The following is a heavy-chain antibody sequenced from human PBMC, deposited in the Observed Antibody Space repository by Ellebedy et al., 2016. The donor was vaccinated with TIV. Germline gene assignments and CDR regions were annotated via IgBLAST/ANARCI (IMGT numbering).Heavy chain of an antibody. D-gene: IGHD2-15*01. CDR1: GFTFSSYN. Sequence: PGGSLRLSCAASGFTFSSYNMNWVRQTPGKGLEWVSSISGSRSYIYYADSVKGRFTISRDNAKNSLYLEMTSLRAEDTAVYYCARDALTLYCSGDSCHRAIAEYFQHWGQGTLVTVSS. CDR3: ARDALTLYCSGDSCHRAIAEYFQH. CDR2: ISGSRSYI. J-gene: IGHJ1*01. V-gene: IGHV3-21*01.